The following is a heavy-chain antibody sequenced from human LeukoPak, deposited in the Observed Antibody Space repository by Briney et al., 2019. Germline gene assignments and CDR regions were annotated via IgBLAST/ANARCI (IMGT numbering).Heavy chain of an antibody. CDR1: GGSIRSGDYY. CDR3: ASQTTVTTSWYFDL. V-gene: IGHV4-31*03. J-gene: IGHJ2*01. Sequence: SETLSLTCTVSGGSIRSGDYYWSWIRQHPVKGLEWIGYISYSGGTYYNPSLKSRVTISVDTSKNRFSLKLTSVTAADTAVYYCASQTTVTTSWYFDLWGRGTLVTVSS. CDR2: ISYSGGT. D-gene: IGHD4-17*01.